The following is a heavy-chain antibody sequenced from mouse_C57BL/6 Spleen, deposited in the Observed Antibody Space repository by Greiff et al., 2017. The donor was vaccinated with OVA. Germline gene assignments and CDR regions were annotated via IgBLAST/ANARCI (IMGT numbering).Heavy chain of an antibody. CDR2: IYPGSGST. Sequence: VQLQQPGAELVKPGASVKMSCKASGYTFTSYWITWVKQRPGQGLEWLGDIYPGSGSTNYNAKFKSQATLTVDTSSSTAYMQLSSLTAEDSAVYYCARLDGNWYFEVWGTGTTVTVSS. V-gene: IGHV1-55*01. CDR1: GYTFTSYW. D-gene: IGHD2-1*01. CDR3: ARLDGNWYFEV. J-gene: IGHJ1*03.